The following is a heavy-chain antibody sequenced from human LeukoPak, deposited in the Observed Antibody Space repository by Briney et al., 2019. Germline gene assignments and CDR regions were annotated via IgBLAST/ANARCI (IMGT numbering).Heavy chain of an antibody. J-gene: IGHJ6*02. V-gene: IGHV3-23*01. CDR3: AKDRAITMVRGVIAVDYYGMDV. CDR1: GFTFSSYA. Sequence: GGSLRLSCAASGFTFSSYAMSWVRQAPGKGLEWVSAISGSGGSTYYADSVKGRFTISRDNSKNTLYLQMNSLRAEDTAVYYCAKDRAITMVRGVIAVDYYGMDVWGQGTTVTVSS. D-gene: IGHD3-10*01. CDR2: ISGSGGST.